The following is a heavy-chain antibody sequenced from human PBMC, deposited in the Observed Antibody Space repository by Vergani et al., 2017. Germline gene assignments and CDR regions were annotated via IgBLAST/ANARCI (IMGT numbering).Heavy chain of an antibody. CDR2: IYYSGST. D-gene: IGHD3-10*01. J-gene: IGHJ5*02. V-gene: IGHV4-30-4*01. CDR1: GGSISSGDYY. CDR3: ARGFTMVRGVRASWFDP. Sequence: QVQLQESGPGLVKPSQTLSLTCTVSGGSISSGDYYWSWIRQPPGKGLEWIGYIYYSGSTYYNPSLKSRVTISVDTSKNQFSLKLSSVTAADTAVYYCARGFTMVRGVRASWFDPWGQGTLVTVS.